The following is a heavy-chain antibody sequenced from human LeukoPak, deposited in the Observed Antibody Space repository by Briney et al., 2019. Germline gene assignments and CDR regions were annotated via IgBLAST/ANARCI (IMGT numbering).Heavy chain of an antibody. CDR3: ARDLRGIVAPPR. CDR2: VYHSGSA. J-gene: IGHJ4*02. Sequence: SGTLSLTCAVSGGSISSPKWWSWVRQPPGKGLEWIGEVYHSGSANYNPSVKSRVTISVDKSKNQFSLRLTSATAADTAVYYCARDLRGIVAPPRWGQGTLVSVSS. CDR1: GGSISSPKW. D-gene: IGHD2-15*01. V-gene: IGHV4-4*02.